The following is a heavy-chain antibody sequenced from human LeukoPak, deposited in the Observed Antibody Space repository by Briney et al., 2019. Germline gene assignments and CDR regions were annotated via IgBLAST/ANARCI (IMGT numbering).Heavy chain of an antibody. Sequence: PGGSLRLSCAASGLTFSSYAMSWVRQAPGKGLEWVSAISGSGGSTYYADSVKGRFTISRDNSKNTLYLQMNSLRAEDTAVYYCAKGLYVVVPAAIGFDYWGQGTLVTVSS. D-gene: IGHD2-2*02. CDR2: ISGSGGST. J-gene: IGHJ4*02. V-gene: IGHV3-23*01. CDR1: GLTFSSYA. CDR3: AKGLYVVVPAAIGFDY.